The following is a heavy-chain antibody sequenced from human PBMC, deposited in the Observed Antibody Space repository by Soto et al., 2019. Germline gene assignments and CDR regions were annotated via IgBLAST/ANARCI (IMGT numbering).Heavy chain of an antibody. CDR3: VRHSDHYDRSGYFDH. D-gene: IGHD3-22*01. V-gene: IGHV4-61*05. CDR2: IYNSGNT. J-gene: IGHJ4*02. Sequence: PSETLSLTCDVSGDTISTGGYTWAWIRQPPGQGLEWIGDIYNSGNTGYSPPLKSRVSMSADTSKNQVSLRLSSVTAADTAVYYCVRHSDHYDRSGYFDHWGQGTLVTVSS. CDR1: GDTISTGGYT.